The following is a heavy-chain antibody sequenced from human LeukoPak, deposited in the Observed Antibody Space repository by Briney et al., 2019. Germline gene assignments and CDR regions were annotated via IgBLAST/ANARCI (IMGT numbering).Heavy chain of an antibody. D-gene: IGHD3-10*01. CDR1: AFTFSSYA. CDR3: ARDGPDYYGSGSYYYYFDY. Sequence: GGSLRLSCAASAFTFSSYAMSWVRQAPGKGLEWVSAISGSGGTTNYADSVRGRFTISRDNSKNTLYLQMNSLRAEDTAVYYCARDGPDYYGSGSYYYYFDYWGQGTLVTVSS. V-gene: IGHV3-23*01. CDR2: ISGSGGTT. J-gene: IGHJ4*02.